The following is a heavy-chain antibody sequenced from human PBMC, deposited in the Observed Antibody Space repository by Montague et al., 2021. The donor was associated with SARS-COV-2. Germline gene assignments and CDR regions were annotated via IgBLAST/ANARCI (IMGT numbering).Heavy chain of an antibody. Sequence: SLRLSCAASGFTFSSYTMHWVRQAPGKGLEWVAIISYDGSNAYYADSVKGRFTVSRDNSKRTLYLEMDSPRAEDTAVHYCAREGALVDTPMMAFDYWGQGTLVTVSS. CDR1: GFTFSSYT. D-gene: IGHD5-18*01. CDR3: AREGALVDTPMMAFDY. V-gene: IGHV3-30*04. CDR2: ISYDGSNA. J-gene: IGHJ4*02.